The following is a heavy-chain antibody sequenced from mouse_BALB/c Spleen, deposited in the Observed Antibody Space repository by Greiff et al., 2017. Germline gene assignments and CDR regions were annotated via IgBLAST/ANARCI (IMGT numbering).Heavy chain of an antibody. CDR1: GYTFTSYW. D-gene: IGHD2-14*01. CDR2: IDPSDSYT. CDR3: ARRGQVPRYFDV. Sequence: QVQLQQSGAELVKPGASVKLSCKASGYTFTSYWMHWVKQRPGQGLEWIGEIDPSDSYTNYNQKFKGKATLTVDKSSSTAYMQLSSLTSEDSAVYYCARRGQVPRYFDVWGAGTTVTVSS. J-gene: IGHJ1*01. V-gene: IGHV1-69*02.